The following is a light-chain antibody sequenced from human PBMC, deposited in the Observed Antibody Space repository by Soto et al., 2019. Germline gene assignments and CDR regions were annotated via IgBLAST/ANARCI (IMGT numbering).Light chain of an antibody. Sequence: QSALTQPASISGSPGQSITISCTGTNSDVGGYNYVSWYQQYPGKAPKLMIYDVDNRPSGVSYRFSGSKSGNTASLTISGLQAEDEADYYCSSYTTSSPVVFGGGTKLTVL. CDR2: DVD. CDR1: NSDVGGYNY. V-gene: IGLV2-14*01. J-gene: IGLJ2*01. CDR3: SSYTTSSPVV.